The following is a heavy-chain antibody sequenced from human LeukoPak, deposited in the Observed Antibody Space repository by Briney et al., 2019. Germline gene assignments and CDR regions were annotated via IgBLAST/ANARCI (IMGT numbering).Heavy chain of an antibody. D-gene: IGHD2-8*02. V-gene: IGHV1-18*01. CDR2: ISTYNGNT. CDR3: ASRVVLGWFDP. J-gene: IGHJ5*02. Sequence: ASVKVSCKASGYTFTTYGLSWVRQAPGQGLEWMGWISTYNGNTNYAQKFQGRVTMTTDTSTSTAYMELRSLRSDDTAVYYCASRVVLGWFDPWGQGTLVTVSS. CDR1: GYTFTTYG.